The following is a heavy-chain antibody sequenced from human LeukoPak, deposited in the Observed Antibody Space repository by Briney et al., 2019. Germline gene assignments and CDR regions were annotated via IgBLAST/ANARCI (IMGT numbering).Heavy chain of an antibody. Sequence: GSLRLSCAASGFTFSSYAMNWVRQAPGKGLEWVSAISGSGDSTYYADSVKGRFTISRDNSKNTLYLQMNSLRAEDTAVYYCARGVVVVAATPGDYYYYYYMDVWGKGTTVTISS. J-gene: IGHJ6*03. CDR3: ARGVVVVAATPGDYYYYYYMDV. D-gene: IGHD2-15*01. CDR1: GFTFSSYA. CDR2: ISGSGDST. V-gene: IGHV3-23*01.